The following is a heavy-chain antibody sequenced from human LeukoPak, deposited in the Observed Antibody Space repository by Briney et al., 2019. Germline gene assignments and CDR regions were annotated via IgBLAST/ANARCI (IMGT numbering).Heavy chain of an antibody. CDR2: IIPIFGTA. CDR1: GGTFSSYA. Sequence: SAKVSCKASGGTFSSYAISWVRQAPGQGLEWMGGIIPIFGTANYAQKFQGRVTITRNTSISTAYMELSSLRSEDTAVYYCARGLGNYYYYYMDVWGKGTTVTVSS. D-gene: IGHD3-16*01. V-gene: IGHV1-69*05. J-gene: IGHJ6*03. CDR3: ARGLGNYYYYYMDV.